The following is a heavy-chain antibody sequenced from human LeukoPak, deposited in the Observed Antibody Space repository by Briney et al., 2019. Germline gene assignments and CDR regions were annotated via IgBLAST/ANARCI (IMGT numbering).Heavy chain of an antibody. D-gene: IGHD5-24*01. CDR1: GFTFSSYW. CDR3: ARGGDGYRDAFDI. J-gene: IGHJ3*02. V-gene: IGHV3-7*01. CDR2: IKQDGSEK. Sequence: PGGSLRLSCAASGFTFSSYWMSWVRQAPGKGLEWVANIKQDGSEKYYVDSVKGRFTISRDNAKNSLYLQMNSLRAEDTAVYYCARGGDGYRDAFDIWGQGTMVTVSS.